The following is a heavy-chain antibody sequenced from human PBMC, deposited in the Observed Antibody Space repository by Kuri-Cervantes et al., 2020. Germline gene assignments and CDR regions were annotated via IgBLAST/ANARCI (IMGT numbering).Heavy chain of an antibody. Sequence: GGSLRLSCAASGFTFSSYGMHWVRQAPGKGLEWVAVISYDGSNKYYADSVKGRFTISRDNSKNTLYLQMNSLRAEDTAVYYCARDGPNGRYYYYYYGMDVWGQGTTVTDSS. J-gene: IGHJ6*02. CDR2: ISYDGSNK. V-gene: IGHV3-30*03. D-gene: IGHD2-8*01. CDR3: ARDGPNGRYYYYYYGMDV. CDR1: GFTFSSYG.